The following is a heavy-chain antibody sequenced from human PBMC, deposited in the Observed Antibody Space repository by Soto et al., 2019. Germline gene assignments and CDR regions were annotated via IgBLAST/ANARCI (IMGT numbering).Heavy chain of an antibody. V-gene: IGHV4-30-4*01. Sequence: QVQLQESGPGLVKPSQTLSLTCTVSGGSISSGDYYWSWIRQPPGKGLERIGYIYYSGRTYYNPSLKSRVTISVDTSKNQFSLKLSSVTAADTAVYYCARERPDGARLDPWGQGTLVTVSS. CDR1: GGSISSGDYY. CDR2: IYYSGRT. CDR3: ARERPDGARLDP. J-gene: IGHJ5*02. D-gene: IGHD6-6*01.